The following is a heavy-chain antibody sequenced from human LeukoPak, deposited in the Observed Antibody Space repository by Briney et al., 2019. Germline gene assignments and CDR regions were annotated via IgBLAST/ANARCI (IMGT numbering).Heavy chain of an antibody. CDR3: ARIHRRADSSGYYYEDWYFDL. J-gene: IGHJ2*01. D-gene: IGHD3-22*01. CDR1: GGSISSNY. Sequence: SETLSLTCIVSGGSISSNYWSWIRQPAGKGLEWIGRIYSSGTTTYIPSLKSRVTTSGDTSKNHLSLRLTPVTAADTAVYYCARIHRRADSSGYYYEDWYFDLWGRGTLVTVSS. CDR2: IYSSGTT. V-gene: IGHV4-4*07.